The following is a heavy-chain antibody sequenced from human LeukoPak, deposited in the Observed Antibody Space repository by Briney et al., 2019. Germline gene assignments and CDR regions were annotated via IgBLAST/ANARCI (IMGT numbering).Heavy chain of an antibody. V-gene: IGHV1-8*02. J-gene: IGHJ4*02. CDR2: MNPNSGNT. CDR1: GYTFTSYY. CDR3: ATSRNDYVWGSYYY. D-gene: IGHD3-16*01. Sequence: ASVKVSCKASGYTFTSYYMHWVRQATGQGLEWMGWMNPNSGNTGYAQKFQGRVTMTRNTSISTAYMELSSLRSEDTAVYYCATSRNDYVWGSYYYWGQGTLVTVSS.